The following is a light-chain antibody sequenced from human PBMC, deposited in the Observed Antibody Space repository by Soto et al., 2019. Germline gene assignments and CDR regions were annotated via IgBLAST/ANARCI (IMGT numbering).Light chain of an antibody. CDR2: WTS. CDR3: QQYYSTPWT. CDR1: QSVLYRSNNKNY. J-gene: IGKJ1*01. Sequence: DIVMTQSPDSLAVSLGERATINCKSSQSVLYRSNNKNYLAWYQQKPGQPPKLLISWTSTREFGVPDRFSGSGSGTDFTLTISSLQAEDVAVYYCQQYYSTPWTFGQGTKVDIK. V-gene: IGKV4-1*01.